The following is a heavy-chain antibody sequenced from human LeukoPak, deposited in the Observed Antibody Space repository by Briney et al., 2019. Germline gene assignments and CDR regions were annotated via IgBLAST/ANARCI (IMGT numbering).Heavy chain of an antibody. V-gene: IGHV3-23*01. CDR1: GFTFSSYA. CDR3: AKDDVTALIRYFQH. CDR2: VSSSGTST. Sequence: GGSLRLSCAASGFTFSSYAMTWVRQAPGKGLEWVSAVSSSGTSTYYADSVKGRFTISRDNSKNTLYLQMNSLRAEDTAVYYCAKDDVTALIRYFQHWGQGTLVTVSS. D-gene: IGHD2-21*02. J-gene: IGHJ1*01.